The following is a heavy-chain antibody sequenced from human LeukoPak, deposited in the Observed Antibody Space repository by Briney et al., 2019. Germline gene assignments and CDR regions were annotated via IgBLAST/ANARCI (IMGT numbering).Heavy chain of an antibody. CDR2: ISSSGSTI. CDR1: GFTSSDYY. V-gene: IGHV3-11*04. CDR3: ARAHKKSVTMIVRNKRPFDY. D-gene: IGHD3-22*01. J-gene: IGHJ4*02. Sequence: PGGSLRLSCAASGFTSSDYYMSWIRQAPGKGLEWVSYISSSGSTIYYADSVKGRFTISRDNAKNSLYLQMNSLRAEDTAVYYCARAHKKSVTMIVRNKRPFDYWGQGTLVTVSS.